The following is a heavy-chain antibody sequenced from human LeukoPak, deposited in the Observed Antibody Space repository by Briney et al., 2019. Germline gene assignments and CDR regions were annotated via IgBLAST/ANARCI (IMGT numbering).Heavy chain of an antibody. V-gene: IGHV1-46*01. CDR1: GYTFTSYY. D-gene: IGHD2-2*02. CDR2: INPSGGST. J-gene: IGHJ5*02. Sequence: GASVKVSCKASGYTFTSYYMHWVRQAPGQGLEWMGIINPSGGSTSYAQKFQGRVTMTRDTSTSTVYMELSSLRSEDTAVYYCARDRGDCSSTSCYTRNWFDPWGQGTLVTVSS. CDR3: ARDRGDCSSTSCYTRNWFDP.